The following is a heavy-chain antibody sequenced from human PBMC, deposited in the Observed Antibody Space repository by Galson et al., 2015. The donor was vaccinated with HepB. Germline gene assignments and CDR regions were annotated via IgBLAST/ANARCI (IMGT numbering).Heavy chain of an antibody. V-gene: IGHV1-46*01. CDR2: INPSDSSSK. J-gene: IGHJ3*02. CDR3: ARGGGVTTPIQTIHDAVDI. Sequence: SVKVSCKASGYTFASYYIHWVRLAPGQGLEWMGMINPSDSSSKSYAQNFRGRITMTTDTSTSTVYMALSSLRSEDTAVYYCARGGGVTTPIQTIHDAVDIWGQGTRVAVSS. CDR1: GYTFASYY. D-gene: IGHD3-3*01.